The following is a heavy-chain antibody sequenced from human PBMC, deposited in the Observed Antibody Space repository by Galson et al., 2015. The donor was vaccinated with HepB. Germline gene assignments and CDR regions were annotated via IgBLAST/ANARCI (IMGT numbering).Heavy chain of an antibody. Sequence: SLRLSCAASGFTFRSYEMNWVRQAPGKGLEWVSYISNSGSTKKYVDSVKGRFTISRDNAQNSLSLQMNSLRAEDTAIYFCARTMRPDVFDIWGPGTMVTVSS. CDR2: ISNSGSTK. CDR1: GFTFRSYE. J-gene: IGHJ3*02. V-gene: IGHV3-48*03. CDR3: ARTMRPDVFDI. D-gene: IGHD3-3*01.